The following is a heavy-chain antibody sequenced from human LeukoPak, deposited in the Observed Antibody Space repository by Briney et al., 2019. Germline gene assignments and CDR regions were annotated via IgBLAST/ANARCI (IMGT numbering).Heavy chain of an antibody. Sequence: ASVKVSCKASGYTFTGYYMHWVRQAPGQGLEWMGWINPNSGGTNYAQKFQGRVTMTRDTSISTAYMELSRLRSDDTAVYYCARGPPVVVVAATQAYAFDIWGQGTMVTVSS. CDR2: INPNSGGT. J-gene: IGHJ3*02. V-gene: IGHV1-2*02. D-gene: IGHD2-15*01. CDR3: ARGPPVVVVAATQAYAFDI. CDR1: GYTFTGYY.